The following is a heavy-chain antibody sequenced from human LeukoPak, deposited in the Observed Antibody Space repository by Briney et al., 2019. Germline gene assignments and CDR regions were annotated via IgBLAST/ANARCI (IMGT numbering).Heavy chain of an antibody. CDR3: AKVQGYCSSTSCYSAFDI. V-gene: IGHV3-23*01. D-gene: IGHD2-2*02. Sequence: GGSLRLSCAASGFTFSSYAMSWVRQAPGKGLEWVSAISGSGGSTYYADSVKGRFTISRDNSKNTLYLQMNSLRAEDTAVYYCAKVQGYCSSTSCYSAFDIWGQGTMVTVSS. J-gene: IGHJ3*02. CDR2: ISGSGGST. CDR1: GFTFSSYA.